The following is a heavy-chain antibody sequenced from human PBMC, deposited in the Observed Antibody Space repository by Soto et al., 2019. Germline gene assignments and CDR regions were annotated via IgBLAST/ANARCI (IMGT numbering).Heavy chain of an antibody. CDR3: AREDYGSGSSPDL. Sequence: QVQLQESGPGLVKPSETLSLTCSVSGDSVSSGSYYWNWIRQPPGEGLEWIGYIYYTGATRYNPSLKSRVSISVDTSKNQVALNMSSVTAADMGNYYCAREDYGSGSSPDLGGQGILVTVSS. CDR1: GDSVSSGSYY. D-gene: IGHD3-10*01. J-gene: IGHJ4*02. CDR2: IYYTGAT. V-gene: IGHV4-61*01.